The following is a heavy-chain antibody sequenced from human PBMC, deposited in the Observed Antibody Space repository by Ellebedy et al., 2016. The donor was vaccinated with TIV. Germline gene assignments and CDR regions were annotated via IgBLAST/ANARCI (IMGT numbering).Heavy chain of an antibody. CDR1: GFTFSSYW. V-gene: IGHV3-7*01. CDR3: ARCPAGYNAGKHDF. D-gene: IGHD1-14*01. Sequence: PSETLSLTCAASGFTFSSYWMSWVRQAPGEGLEWVAIIEYDLSQTYYLDSVKGRFTISRDNAKNSLYLHMNSLRAEDTALYYCARCPAGYNAGKHDFWGQGTLVVVSS. J-gene: IGHJ4*02. CDR2: IEYDLSQT.